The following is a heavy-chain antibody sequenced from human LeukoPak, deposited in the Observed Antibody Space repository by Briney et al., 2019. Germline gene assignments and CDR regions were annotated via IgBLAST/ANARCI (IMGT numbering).Heavy chain of an antibody. D-gene: IGHD6-6*01. CDR2: ISSSGSTI. CDR3: ARDFSSSSDSIYFDY. CDR1: GFTFSDYY. Sequence: GGSLRLSCAASGFTFSDYYMSWIRLAPGKGLEWVSYISSSGSTIYYADSVKGRFTISRDNAKNSLYLQMNSLRAEDTAVYYCARDFSSSSDSIYFDYWGQGTLVTVSS. V-gene: IGHV3-11*01. J-gene: IGHJ4*02.